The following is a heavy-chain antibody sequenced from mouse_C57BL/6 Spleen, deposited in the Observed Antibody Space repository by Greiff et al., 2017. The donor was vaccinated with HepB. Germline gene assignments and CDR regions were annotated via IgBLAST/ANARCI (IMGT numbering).Heavy chain of an antibody. Sequence: QVQLQQPGAELVKPGASVKLSCKASGYTFTSYWMHWVKQRPGQGLEWIGMIHPNSGSTNYNEKFKSKATLTVDKSSSTAYMQLSSLTSEDSAVYYCAREGTVVAPYAMDYWGQGTSVTVSS. CDR2: IHPNSGST. CDR3: AREGTVVAPYAMDY. V-gene: IGHV1-64*01. J-gene: IGHJ4*01. CDR1: GYTFTSYW. D-gene: IGHD1-1*01.